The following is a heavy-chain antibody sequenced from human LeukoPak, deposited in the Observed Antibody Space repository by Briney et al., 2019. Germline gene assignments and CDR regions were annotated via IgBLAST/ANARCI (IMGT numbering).Heavy chain of an antibody. CDR1: GFSFSSFG. J-gene: IGHJ4*02. CDR2: ISGSGGRT. V-gene: IGHV3-23*01. CDR3: AKDRSIGTYYTFDH. D-gene: IGHD1-26*01. Sequence: GGTLRLSCAASGFSFSSFGMSWVRQAPGKGLEWVSSISGSGGRTYYADSVKGRFTVSRDNSKNSLYLQMNSLTAADTAVYYCAKDRSIGTYYTFDHWGQGTLVTVSS.